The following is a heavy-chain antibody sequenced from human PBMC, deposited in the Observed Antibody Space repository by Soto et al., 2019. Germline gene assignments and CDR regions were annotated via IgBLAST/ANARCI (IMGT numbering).Heavy chain of an antibody. V-gene: IGHV3-48*01. Sequence: GGSLRLSCAASGFTFSSYSMNWVRQAPGKGLEWVSYISSSSSTIYYADSVKGRFTISRDNAKNSLYLQMNSLRAEDTAVYYCARDIVVVPAADEAPLDYWGQGTLVTVSS. CDR2: ISSSSSTI. D-gene: IGHD2-2*01. CDR3: ARDIVVVPAADEAPLDY. J-gene: IGHJ4*02. CDR1: GFTFSSYS.